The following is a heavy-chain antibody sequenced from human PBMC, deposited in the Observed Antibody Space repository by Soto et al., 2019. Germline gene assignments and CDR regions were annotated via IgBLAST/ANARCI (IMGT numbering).Heavy chain of an antibody. V-gene: IGHV1-69*13. D-gene: IGHD2-2*01. CDR1: GGTFSSYA. CDR2: IIPIFGTA. J-gene: IGHJ6*02. CDR3: ARHDCISSSCYYYYYYGMDV. Sequence: SVKVSCKASGGTFSSYAISWVRQAPGQGLEWLGGIIPIFGTANYAQKFQGRVTITADESTSTAYMELSSLRSEDTAVYYCARHDCISSSCYYYYYYGMDVWGQGTTVTVSS.